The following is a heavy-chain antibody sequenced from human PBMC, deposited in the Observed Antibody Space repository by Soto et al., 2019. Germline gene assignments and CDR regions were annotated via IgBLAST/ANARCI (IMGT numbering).Heavy chain of an antibody. Sequence: GGSLRLSCEASGFTFRSSAMGWVRQAPGKGLEWVSGISCCEGTTSYAESVRGRFIISRDDPKNTLYLQMNSLRGEDTALYYCAKADGQQWLLPHLESWGQGDLVTVSS. J-gene: IGHJ5*01. CDR1: GFTFRSSA. CDR2: ISCCEGTT. D-gene: IGHD6-19*01. V-gene: IGHV3-23*01. CDR3: AKADGQQWLLPHLES.